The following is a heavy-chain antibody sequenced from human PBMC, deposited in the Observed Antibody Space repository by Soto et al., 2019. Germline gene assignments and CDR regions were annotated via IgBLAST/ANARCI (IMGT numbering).Heavy chain of an antibody. CDR2: IDSNESP. Sequence: GGSLRLSCQASGFYFRPYAMSWVRKVPGKGLEWVALIDSNESPLYADSVKDRFTVSRDNSMNTVNLQMNSLRAEDTAHYYCAKWLRSGFYYCDFWGQGTMVTVSS. D-gene: IGHD3-22*01. V-gene: IGHV3-23*05. J-gene: IGHJ4*02. CDR1: GFYFRPYA. CDR3: AKWLRSGFYYCDF.